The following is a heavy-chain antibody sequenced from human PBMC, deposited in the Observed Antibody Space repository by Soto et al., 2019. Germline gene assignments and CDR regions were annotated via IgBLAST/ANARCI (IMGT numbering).Heavy chain of an antibody. Sequence: QVQLVESGGGVVQPGTSLRLSCAASGFTFSSYAMHWVRQAPGKGLEWVAMISKDGNDQYYADSVKGRFTVSRDNSKNTVSLQMHSLSREDTAFYYCAKDRWEFTRYFDSWGQGTLVTVSS. J-gene: IGHJ4*02. CDR1: GFTFSSYA. CDR2: ISKDGNDQ. V-gene: IGHV3-30*18. D-gene: IGHD1-26*01. CDR3: AKDRWEFTRYFDS.